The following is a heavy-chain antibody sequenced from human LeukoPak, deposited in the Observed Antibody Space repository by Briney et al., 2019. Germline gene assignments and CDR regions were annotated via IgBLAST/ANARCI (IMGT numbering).Heavy chain of an antibody. D-gene: IGHD6-19*01. J-gene: IGHJ4*02. CDR2: ISSSSSYI. V-gene: IGHV3-21*01. CDR3: ARDLRGWYYFDY. Sequence: GGSLRLSCAASGFTFSSYSMNWVRQAPGKGLEWVSSISSSSSYIYYADSVKGRFTISRDNAKNSLYLQMNSLRAEDTAVYYCARDLRGWYYFDYWGQGTLFTVSS. CDR1: GFTFSSYS.